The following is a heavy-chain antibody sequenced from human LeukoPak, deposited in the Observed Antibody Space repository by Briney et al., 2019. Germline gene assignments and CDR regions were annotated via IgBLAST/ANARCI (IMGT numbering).Heavy chain of an antibody. CDR1: GYTFTSYD. Sequence: ASVKVSCKASGYTFTSYDINWVRQATGQGLEWMGWMNPNSGNTGYAQKFQGRVTMTRNTSISTAYMELSSLRSEDTAVYYCATKGDYDKDFDYWGQGTLVTVSS. J-gene: IGHJ4*02. V-gene: IGHV1-8*01. CDR2: MNPNSGNT. D-gene: IGHD3-22*01. CDR3: ATKGDYDKDFDY.